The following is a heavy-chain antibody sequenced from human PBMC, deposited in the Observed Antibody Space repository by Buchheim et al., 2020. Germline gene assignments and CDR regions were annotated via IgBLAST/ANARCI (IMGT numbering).Heavy chain of an antibody. D-gene: IGHD6-19*01. Sequence: QVQLQESGPGLVKPSETLSLTCTVPGGSISSYYWGWIRQPPGKGLEWIGYIYYSGSTHYNPSPKSPVTISVDTSKNQFSLKLSSVTAADTAVYYCARDLRGLGLDYWGQGTL. J-gene: IGHJ4*02. CDR1: GGSISSYY. V-gene: IGHV4-59*01. CDR2: IYYSGST. CDR3: ARDLRGLGLDY.